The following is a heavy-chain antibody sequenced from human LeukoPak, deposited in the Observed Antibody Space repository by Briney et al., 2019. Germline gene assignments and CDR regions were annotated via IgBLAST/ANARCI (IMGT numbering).Heavy chain of an antibody. CDR1: GDSISSSNW. D-gene: IGHD3-9*01. CDR3: ARDGPRTYYDILTGYYTFDP. J-gene: IGHJ5*02. V-gene: IGHV4-4*02. CDR2: IYHSGST. Sequence: PSETLSLTCAVSGDSISSSNWWSWVRQPPGKGLEWIGEIYHSGSTNYNPSLKSRVTISVDKSKNQFSLKLSSVTAADTAVYYCARDGPRTYYDILTGYYTFDPWGQGTLVTVSS.